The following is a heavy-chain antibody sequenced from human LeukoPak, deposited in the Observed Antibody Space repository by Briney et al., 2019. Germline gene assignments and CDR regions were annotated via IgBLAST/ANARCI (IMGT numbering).Heavy chain of an antibody. CDR1: GFTFSSHD. V-gene: IGHV3-13*01. CDR3: ARDLRGYRYGGYPYFYGMDV. Sequence: PGGSLRLSCAVSGFTFSSHDLHWVRHAAGKGLEWVSTIGTTGDTFYPDSVKGRFTISRESAKNSLYLQMNSLRAGDTAVYYCARDLRGYRYGGYPYFYGMDVWGQGTTVTVSS. D-gene: IGHD5-18*01. CDR2: IGTTGDT. J-gene: IGHJ6*02.